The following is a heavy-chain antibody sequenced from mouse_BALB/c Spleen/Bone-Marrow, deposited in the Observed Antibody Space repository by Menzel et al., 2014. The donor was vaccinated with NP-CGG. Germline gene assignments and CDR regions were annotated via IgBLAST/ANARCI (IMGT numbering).Heavy chain of an antibody. CDR1: GYSITSDYA. CDR2: ISYSGST. CDR3: ARSSYFDYDGAMDY. D-gene: IGHD2-4*01. V-gene: IGHV3-2*02. Sequence: EVQRVESGPGLVKPSQSLSLTCTVTGYSITSDYAWNWIRQFPGNKLEWMGYISYSGSTSYDPSLKSRIPITRDTSKNQFFLQLNSVTTEDTATYYCARSSYFDYDGAMDYWGQGTSVTVSS. J-gene: IGHJ4*01.